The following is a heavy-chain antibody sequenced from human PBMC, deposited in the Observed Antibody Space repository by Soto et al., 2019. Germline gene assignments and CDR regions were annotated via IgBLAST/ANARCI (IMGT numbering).Heavy chain of an antibody. CDR2: IYYSGGT. D-gene: IGHD2-2*01. Sequence: SETLSLTCTVSGGSISSGGYYWSWIRQHPGKGLEWIGYIYYSGGTYYNPSLKSRVTISVDTSKNQFSLKLSSVTAADTAVYYCARAVIVVVPAAMRYPGGMYVWGQGTTVTVSS. CDR1: GGSISSGGYY. J-gene: IGHJ6*02. CDR3: ARAVIVVVPAAMRYPGGMYV. V-gene: IGHV4-31*03.